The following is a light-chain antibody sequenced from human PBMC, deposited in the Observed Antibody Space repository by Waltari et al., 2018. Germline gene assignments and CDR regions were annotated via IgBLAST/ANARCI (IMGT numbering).Light chain of an antibody. CDR1: QSVCRS. J-gene: IGKJ1*01. V-gene: IGKV3-20*01. Sequence: SCRASQSVCRSLAWYQQKPGQAPRLLIYGASIRATGIPDRFSGGGSGTDFSLTISRLEPEDFAAYHCQHYVRLPVTFGQGTKVEIK. CDR3: QHYVRLPVT. CDR2: GAS.